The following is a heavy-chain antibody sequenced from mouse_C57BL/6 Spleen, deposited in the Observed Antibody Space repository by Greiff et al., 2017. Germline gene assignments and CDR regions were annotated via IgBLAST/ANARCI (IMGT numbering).Heavy chain of an antibody. V-gene: IGHV1-55*01. CDR2: IYPGSGST. CDR3: AREEGDLYYFDY. D-gene: IGHD3-3*01. J-gene: IGHJ2*01. CDR1: GYTFTSYW. Sequence: VQLQQPGAELVKPGASVKMSCKASGYTFTSYWITWVKQRPGQGLEWIGDIYPGSGSTNYNEKFKSKATLTVDTSSSTAYMQLSSLTSEDSAVYYCAREEGDLYYFDYWGQGTTLTVSS.